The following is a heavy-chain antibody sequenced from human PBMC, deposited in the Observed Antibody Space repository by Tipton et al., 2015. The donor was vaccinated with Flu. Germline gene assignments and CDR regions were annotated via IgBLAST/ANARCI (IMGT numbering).Heavy chain of an antibody. CDR2: IRHDVTNT. Sequence: RSLRLSCVASGFTFSNYGLHWVRQAPGKRLEWVALIRHDVTNTYYVDSVRGRFTIFRDNSKNSLYLQLNSLRAEDTAVYYCATLTGDDYWGQGVLVTVSS. CDR1: GFTFSNYG. V-gene: IGHV3-30*12. J-gene: IGHJ4*02. D-gene: IGHD7-27*01. CDR3: ATLTGDDY.